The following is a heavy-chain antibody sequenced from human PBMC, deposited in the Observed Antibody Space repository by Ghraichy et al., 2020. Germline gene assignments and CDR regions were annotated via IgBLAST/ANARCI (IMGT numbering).Heavy chain of an antibody. D-gene: IGHD3-9*01. V-gene: IGHV3-23*01. Sequence: GGSLRLSCAASGFTFSSYAMRWVRQAPGKGLEWVSAISGTGGSPYYADSVKGRFTISRDNSKNTLYLQINSLRAEDTAVYYCATRPYYDILTGYGGLDFWGPGTLVTVS. CDR2: ISGTGGSP. CDR1: GFTFSSYA. CDR3: ATRPYYDILTGYGGLDF. J-gene: IGHJ4*02.